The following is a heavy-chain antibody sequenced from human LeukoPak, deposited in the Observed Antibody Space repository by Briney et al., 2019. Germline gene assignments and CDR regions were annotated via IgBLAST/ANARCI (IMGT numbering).Heavy chain of an antibody. J-gene: IGHJ6*03. Sequence: ASVKVSCKASGYTFTSYYMHWVRQAPGQGLEWMGIINPSGGSTSYAQKFQGRVTMTRDMSTSTVYMELSSLRSEDTAVYYCARDECSSSRKWNDYYYYYMDVWGKGTTVTVSS. CDR1: GYTFTSYY. CDR3: ARDECSSSRKWNDYYYYYMDV. V-gene: IGHV1-46*01. CDR2: INPSGGST. D-gene: IGHD6-6*01.